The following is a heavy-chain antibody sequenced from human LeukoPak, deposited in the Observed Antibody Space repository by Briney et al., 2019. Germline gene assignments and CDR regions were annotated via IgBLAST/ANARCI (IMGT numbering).Heavy chain of an antibody. J-gene: IGHJ4*02. V-gene: IGHV3-23*01. CDR1: GFTFSSCA. CDR3: ARGVTTVDY. Sequence: GGSLRLSCAASGFTFSSCAMSWVRQAPGKGLEWVSGISGSGASTYYADSVKGRFTISRDNSKNKLYLQMNSLRAEDTAVYYCARGVTTVDYWGQGTLVTVSP. CDR2: ISGSGAST. D-gene: IGHD4-17*01.